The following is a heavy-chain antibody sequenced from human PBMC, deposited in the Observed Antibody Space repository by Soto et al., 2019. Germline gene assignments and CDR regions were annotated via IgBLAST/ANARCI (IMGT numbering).Heavy chain of an antibody. CDR1: WDRVSSNSAA. Sequence: PSQTLSLTCAISWDRVSSNSAAWNWIRPSPSRGLEWLGRTYYRSKWYNDYAVSVKSRITINPDTSKNQFSLQLNSVTPEDTAVYYCARKGGWDSEHFDYWGQGTLVTVSS. D-gene: IGHD6-19*01. V-gene: IGHV6-1*01. CDR3: ARKGGWDSEHFDY. J-gene: IGHJ4*02. CDR2: TYYRSKWYN.